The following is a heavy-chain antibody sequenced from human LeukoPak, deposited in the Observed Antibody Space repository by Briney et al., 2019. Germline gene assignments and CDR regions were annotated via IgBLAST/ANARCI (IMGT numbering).Heavy chain of an antibody. D-gene: IGHD1-26*01. J-gene: IGHJ4*02. CDR3: SSTSAEGFAY. CDR2: IRSKANSYAT. CDR1: GFNFSGSA. Sequence: GGSLKLSCAASGFNFSGSAMHWVGQASGKGLEWVGRIRSKANSYATAYAASVKGRFTISRDDSKNTAYLQMNSLKTEDTAVYYCSSTSAEGFAYWGQGTLVTVSS. V-gene: IGHV3-73*01.